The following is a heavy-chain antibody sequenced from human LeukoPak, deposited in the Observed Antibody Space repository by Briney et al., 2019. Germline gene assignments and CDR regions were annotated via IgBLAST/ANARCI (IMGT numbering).Heavy chain of an antibody. Sequence: SETLPLTCTVSGGSISSYYWSWIRQPPGKGLEWIGYIYYSGSTNYNPSLKSRVTISVDTSKNQFSLKLSSVTAADTAVYYCASLSYDYVWGSYRPRAFDIWGQGTMVTVSS. J-gene: IGHJ3*02. CDR2: IYYSGST. CDR1: GGSISSYY. V-gene: IGHV4-59*01. D-gene: IGHD3-16*02. CDR3: ASLSYDYVWGSYRPRAFDI.